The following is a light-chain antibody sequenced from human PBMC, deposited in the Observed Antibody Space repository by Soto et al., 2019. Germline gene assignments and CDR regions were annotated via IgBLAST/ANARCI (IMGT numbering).Light chain of an antibody. V-gene: IGKV3-15*01. J-gene: IGKJ1*01. Sequence: EIVMTQSPATLSVSPGERATLSCRASQSVSSNLAWYQQTPGQAPRRLIYGASTRATGIPARFSGSGSGTEFALTISSLQSEDFAVYYCQQYNNWPRTFGQGTKVEIK. CDR1: QSVSSN. CDR2: GAS. CDR3: QQYNNWPRT.